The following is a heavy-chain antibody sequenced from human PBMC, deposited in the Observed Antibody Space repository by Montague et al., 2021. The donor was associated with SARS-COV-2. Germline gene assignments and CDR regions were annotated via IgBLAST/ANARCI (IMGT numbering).Heavy chain of an antibody. J-gene: IGHJ5*02. CDR1: GGSVSSGSYY. V-gene: IGHV4-61*01. D-gene: IGHD6-19*01. Sequence: SETLSLTCTVSGGSVSSGSYYWSWIRQPPGKGLEWIGYIYHSGSTNYNPSLKSRVTISVDTTKNQFSLKLSSVTAADTAVYYCASRGWYRGWYDPWGQGILVTVSS. CDR2: IYHSGST. CDR3: ASRGWYRGWYDP.